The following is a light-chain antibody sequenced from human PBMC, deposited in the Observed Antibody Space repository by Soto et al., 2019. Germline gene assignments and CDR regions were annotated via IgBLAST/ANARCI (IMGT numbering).Light chain of an antibody. J-gene: IGLJ1*01. CDR2: NNN. CDR3: AAWDDSLNGYV. V-gene: IGLV1-44*01. Sequence: QSALTQPPSASGTPGQRVTISCSGGSSNIGTNAVNWYQQLPGTAPKLLIYNNNQRPSGVPDRFSGSKSGTSASLAISGLQSEDEADYYCAAWDDSLNGYVSGTGTKVTVL. CDR1: SSNIGTNA.